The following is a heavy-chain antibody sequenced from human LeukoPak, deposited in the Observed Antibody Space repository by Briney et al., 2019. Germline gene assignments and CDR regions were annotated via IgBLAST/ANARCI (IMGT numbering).Heavy chain of an antibody. Sequence: SETLSLTCAVYGGSFSGYYWSCIRQPPGKGLEWIGEINHSGSTNYNPSLKSRVTISVDTSKNQFSLKLSSVTAADTAVYYCARTSSGYDYWGQGALVTVSS. V-gene: IGHV4-34*01. CDR2: INHSGST. D-gene: IGHD6-19*01. J-gene: IGHJ4*02. CDR3: ARTSSGYDY. CDR1: GGSFSGYY.